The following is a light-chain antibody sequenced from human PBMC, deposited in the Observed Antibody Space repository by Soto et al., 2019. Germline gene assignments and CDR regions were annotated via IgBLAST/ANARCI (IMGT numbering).Light chain of an antibody. CDR3: QQYNSYSPST. CDR2: DAS. J-gene: IGKJ2*02. V-gene: IGKV1-5*01. Sequence: DIQMTQSPSTLSASVGDRVTITCRASQSISSWLAWYQQKPGKAPKLLIYDASSLESGVPSRFSGSGSGTEFNLTISSLQPDDFATYYCQQYNSYSPSTFGQGTKLEIK. CDR1: QSISSW.